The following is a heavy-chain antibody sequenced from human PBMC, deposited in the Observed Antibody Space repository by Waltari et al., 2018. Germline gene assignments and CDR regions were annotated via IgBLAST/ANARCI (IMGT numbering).Heavy chain of an antibody. J-gene: IGHJ4*02. V-gene: IGHV3-21*06. Sequence: GLEWVSAVSFSGSSVFYADSLSGRFAISRDNAKNSLYLQMNDLRVEDTAVYYCARVKRYELQSVMDHWGQGALVSVSS. CDR3: ARVKRYELQSVMDH. CDR2: VSFSGSSV. D-gene: IGHD3-9*01.